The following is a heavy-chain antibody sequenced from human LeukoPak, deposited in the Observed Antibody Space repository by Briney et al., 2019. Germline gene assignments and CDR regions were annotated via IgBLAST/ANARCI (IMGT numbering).Heavy chain of an antibody. CDR3: ARGRKYTSGYRVTELGSGYSDY. Sequence: PSETLSLTCTVSGGSIGSHYWTWIRQTPGKGLEWIGYVYDIGSTKYNPSLKSRVSMSVDTSKNQFSLKLSSVTAADTAVYYCARGRKYTSGYRVTELGSGYSDYWGQGTLVTVSS. D-gene: IGHD5-18*01. CDR2: VYDIGST. V-gene: IGHV4-59*11. J-gene: IGHJ4*02. CDR1: GGSIGSHY.